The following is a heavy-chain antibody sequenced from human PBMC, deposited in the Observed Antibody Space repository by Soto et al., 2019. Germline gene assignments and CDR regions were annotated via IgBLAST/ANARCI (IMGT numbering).Heavy chain of an antibody. CDR3: ARDTLARSSGWPNFDY. CDR1: GFTFSSYN. CDR2: ISSSSSTI. J-gene: IGHJ4*02. D-gene: IGHD6-19*01. V-gene: IGHV3-48*02. Sequence: PGGSLRLSCAASGFTFSSYNMSWVRQAPGKGLEWVSYISSSSSTIYYADSVKGRFTISRDNAKNSLYLQMNSLRDEDTAVYYCARDTLARSSGWPNFDYWGQGALVTVSS.